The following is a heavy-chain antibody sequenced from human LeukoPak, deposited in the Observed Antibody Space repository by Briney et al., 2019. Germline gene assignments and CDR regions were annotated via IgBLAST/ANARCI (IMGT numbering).Heavy chain of an antibody. J-gene: IGHJ4*02. D-gene: IGHD3-9*01. Sequence: SCKASGYTFTGYYMHWVRQAPGKGLEWVAFIRYDGSNKYYADSVKGRFTISRDNSKNTLYLQMNSLRAEDTAVYYCAKERDVLRYFDWLFPGLVFDYWGQGTLVTVSS. CDR3: AKERDVLRYFDWLFPGLVFDY. CDR2: IRYDGSNK. V-gene: IGHV3-30*02. CDR1: GYTFTGYY.